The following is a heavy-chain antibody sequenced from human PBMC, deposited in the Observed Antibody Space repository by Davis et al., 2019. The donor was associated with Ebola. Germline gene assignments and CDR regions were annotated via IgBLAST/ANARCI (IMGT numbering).Heavy chain of an antibody. D-gene: IGHD1-14*01. CDR3: ARSSGAGGGTIDY. CDR2: IYYSGST. J-gene: IGHJ4*02. CDR1: GGSISSGGYY. V-gene: IGHV4-31*03. Sequence: PSETLSLTCTVSGGSISSGGYYWSWIRQHPGKGLEWIGYIYYSGSTYYNPSLKSRVTISVDTSKNQFSLKLSSVTAADTAVYYCARSSGAGGGTIDYWGQGTLVTVSS.